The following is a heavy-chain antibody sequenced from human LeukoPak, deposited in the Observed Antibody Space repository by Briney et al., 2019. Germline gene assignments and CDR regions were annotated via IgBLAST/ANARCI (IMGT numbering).Heavy chain of an antibody. V-gene: IGHV3-30*02. J-gene: IGHJ2*01. CDR2: TRYDGSNK. Sequence: GGSLRLSCAASGFTFSSYGMYWVRQAPGKGLEWVAFTRYDGSNKYYADSVKGRFTISRENAKNSLYLQMNSLRAGDTAVYYCARAAYSSTWYSRYFDLWGRGTLVTVSS. CDR3: ARAAYSSTWYSRYFDL. D-gene: IGHD6-13*01. CDR1: GFTFSSYG.